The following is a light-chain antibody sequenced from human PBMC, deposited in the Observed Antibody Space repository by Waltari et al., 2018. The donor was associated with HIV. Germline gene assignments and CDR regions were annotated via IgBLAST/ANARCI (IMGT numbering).Light chain of an antibody. V-gene: IGLV8-61*01. Sequence: QTVVTQEPSFSVSPGGTVTLTCGLSSGSVSTSYYPSWYQQTPGQAPRTLRYSTNTRSSGVPDRFSGCILGNKAALTITGAQADEESDYYCVLYMGSGSCMFGGGTKLTVL. CDR3: VLYMGSGSCM. J-gene: IGLJ3*02. CDR2: STN. CDR1: SGSVSTSYY.